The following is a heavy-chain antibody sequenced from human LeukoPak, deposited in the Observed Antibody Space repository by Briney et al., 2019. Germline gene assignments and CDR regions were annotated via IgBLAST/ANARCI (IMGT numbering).Heavy chain of an antibody. CDR1: GEPFNGYY. CDR2: INHSGST. D-gene: IGHD2-2*02. V-gene: IGHV4-34*01. Sequence: SETLSLTCAVYGEPFNGYYWNWIRQSPGKGLEWIGEINHSGSTNYNPSLKSRVTISVDTSKNQFSLKLNSVTAADTAVYYCASRYFCSSTSCYTFDYWGQGTLVTVSS. J-gene: IGHJ4*02. CDR3: ASRYFCSSTSCYTFDY.